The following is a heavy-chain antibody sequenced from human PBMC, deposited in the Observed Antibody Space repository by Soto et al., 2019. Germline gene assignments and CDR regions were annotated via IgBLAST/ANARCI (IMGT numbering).Heavy chain of an antibody. CDR3: ARGLVLWFGADY. CDR1: GGSISSGGYY. V-gene: IGHV4-31*03. CDR2: IYYSGST. Sequence: QVQLQESGPGLVKPSQTLSLTCTVSGGSISSGGYYWSWIRQHPGKGLEWIGYIYYSGSTYYNPSLKSRFIIQVGXSKNQFSLKLSSVTAADTAVYYCARGLVLWFGADYWGQGTLVTVSS. J-gene: IGHJ4*02. D-gene: IGHD3-10*01.